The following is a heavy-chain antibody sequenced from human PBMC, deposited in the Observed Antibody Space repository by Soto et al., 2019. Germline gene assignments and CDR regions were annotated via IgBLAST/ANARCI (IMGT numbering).Heavy chain of an antibody. CDR2: VIPIFGTA. CDR3: RRATGYCSGGSCNLPQSYAFDL. D-gene: IGHD2-15*01. Sequence: QVQLVQSGAEVKKPGSSVKVSCKASGGTFSSYAISWVRQAPGQELEWLGGVIPIFGTANYAQKFQARVTLTADASTSTAYIELSSLRSQDTAVYHWRRATGYCSGGSCNLPQSYAFDLWGQGTMVTVSS. V-gene: IGHV1-69*01. CDR1: GGTFSSYA. J-gene: IGHJ3*01.